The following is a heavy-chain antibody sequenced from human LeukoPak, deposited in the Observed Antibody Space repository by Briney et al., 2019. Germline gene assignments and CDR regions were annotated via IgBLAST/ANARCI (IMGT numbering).Heavy chain of an antibody. CDR1: GFTFISYG. Sequence: PGGSLRLSCAASGFTFISYGMHWVRQAPGKGLEWVAFIRYDGTNKYYADSVKGRFTISRDKSKNTLSLQMNGLRVEDTAVYYCAKVMPPGRIRFYSYYMDVWGKGTTVTVS. CDR3: AKVMPPGRIRFYSYYMDV. J-gene: IGHJ6*03. D-gene: IGHD2-15*01. CDR2: IRYDGTNK. V-gene: IGHV3-30*02.